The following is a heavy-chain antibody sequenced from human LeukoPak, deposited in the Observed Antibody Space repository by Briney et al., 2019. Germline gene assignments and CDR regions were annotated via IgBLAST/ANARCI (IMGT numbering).Heavy chain of an antibody. D-gene: IGHD3-22*01. CDR2: MYLSGTT. CDR1: GDSINSLDL. J-gene: IGHJ4*02. Sequence: TSETLSLTCTVSGDSINSLDLWSWVRQPPGKGLEWIGEMYLSGTTHSNPSVKSRVTISIDRSKNQFFLNLSSVTAADTAVYYCAGLVGRYSSGLYYYYFDYWGQGTLVTVSS. CDR3: AGLVGRYSSGLYYYYFDY. V-gene: IGHV4-4*02.